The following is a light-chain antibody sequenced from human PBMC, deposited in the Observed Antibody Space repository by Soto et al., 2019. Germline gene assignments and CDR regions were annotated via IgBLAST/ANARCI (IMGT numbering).Light chain of an antibody. Sequence: DIQMTQSPSSLSASVGDRVTITCRASQDITNHLAWFQQKAGKAPKSLIYAASRLQSGVPSKFSSSGSATDFTRTISSLQPEEFATYYCQPYKGYPMTFGQGNRVEIK. CDR3: QPYKGYPMT. CDR1: QDITNH. J-gene: IGKJ1*01. V-gene: IGKV1-16*02. CDR2: AAS.